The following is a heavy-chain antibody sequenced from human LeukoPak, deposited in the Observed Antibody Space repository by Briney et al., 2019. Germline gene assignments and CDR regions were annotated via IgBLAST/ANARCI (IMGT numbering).Heavy chain of an antibody. CDR2: IFYSGNT. Sequence: TSETLSLTCTVSGGSISSSSYYWGWIRQPSGKGLEWIGSIFYSGNTYYNASLKSRVTISVDTSKNHFSLKLSSVTSADTAVYYCARRSSGGGLFDYWGQGTLVTVSS. CDR3: ARRSSGGGLFDY. V-gene: IGHV4-39*02. J-gene: IGHJ4*02. CDR1: GGSISSSSYY. D-gene: IGHD6-19*01.